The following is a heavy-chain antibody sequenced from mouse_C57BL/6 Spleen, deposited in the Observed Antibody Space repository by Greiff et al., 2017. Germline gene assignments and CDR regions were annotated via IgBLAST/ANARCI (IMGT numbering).Heavy chain of an antibody. CDR2: INPSSGYT. Sequence: VQLQESGAELAKPGASVKLSCKASGYTFTSYWMHWVKQRPGQGLEWIGYINPSSGYTKYNQKFKDKATLTADNSSSTAYMQLSSLTYEDSAVYYGAREGHYDGYYDYWGQGTTLTVSS. D-gene: IGHD2-3*01. V-gene: IGHV1-7*01. CDR1: GYTFTSYW. J-gene: IGHJ2*01. CDR3: AREGHYDGYYDY.